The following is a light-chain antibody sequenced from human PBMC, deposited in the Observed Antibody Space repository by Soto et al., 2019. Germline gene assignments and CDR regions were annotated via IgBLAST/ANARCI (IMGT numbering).Light chain of an antibody. Sequence: QSGLTQPASVSGSPGQSITISCTGTNIDVGGYNYVSWYQQHPGKAPKLMIYEVTYRPSGVSNRFSGSKSGNTASLTISGLQAEDEADYYCSSYTISRTLVVFGGGTKLTVL. J-gene: IGLJ3*02. V-gene: IGLV2-14*01. CDR1: NIDVGGYNY. CDR3: SSYTISRTLVV. CDR2: EVT.